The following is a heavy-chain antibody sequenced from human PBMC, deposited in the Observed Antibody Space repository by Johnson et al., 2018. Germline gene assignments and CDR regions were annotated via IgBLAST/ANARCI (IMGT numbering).Heavy chain of an antibody. D-gene: IGHD2-2*02. J-gene: IGHJ6*03. Sequence: VQLVESGGGLVKPGGSLRLSCAASGFTFSNAWMNWVRQAPGKGLEWVGRIKSKTDGGTTDYAAPVKGRFTISRDDSKNTLYLQMNSLKTEDTAVYYCSTDIPPRGYYYSYRDVWGKGTTVTVSS. CDR1: GFTFSNAW. V-gene: IGHV3-15*07. CDR2: IKSKTDGGTT. CDR3: STDIPPRGYYYSYRDV.